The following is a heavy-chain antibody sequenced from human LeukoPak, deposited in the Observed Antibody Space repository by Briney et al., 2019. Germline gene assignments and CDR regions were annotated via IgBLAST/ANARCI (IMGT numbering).Heavy chain of an antibody. CDR2: ISNDGGGT. Sequence: GGSLRLSCAASGFTFSSYAMSWVRQAPGKGLEWVSAISNDGGGTNYADFVKGRFTISRDNSKNTLFLQMNSLRAEDTALYYCAKGSSGYFVDLWGQGTLVTVSS. CDR1: GFTFSSYA. CDR3: AKGSSGYFVDL. J-gene: IGHJ5*02. V-gene: IGHV3-23*01. D-gene: IGHD3-22*01.